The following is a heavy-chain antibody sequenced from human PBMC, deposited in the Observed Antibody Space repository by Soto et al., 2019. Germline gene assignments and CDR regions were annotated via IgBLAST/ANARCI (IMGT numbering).Heavy chain of an antibody. D-gene: IGHD3-10*01. V-gene: IGHV4-31*03. CDR3: ASGGSGNYWYFDY. CDR1: GGSISSGGDY. Sequence: QVQLQESGPGLVKPSQTLSLTCTVSGGSISSGGDYWNWIRQHPGKGLEWIGFIYYGGTTDYNPSLKSRVTMSGDTSKNQFSLKLSSVTAADTAVYYCASGGSGNYWYFDYWGQGTLVTVSS. J-gene: IGHJ4*02. CDR2: IYYGGTT.